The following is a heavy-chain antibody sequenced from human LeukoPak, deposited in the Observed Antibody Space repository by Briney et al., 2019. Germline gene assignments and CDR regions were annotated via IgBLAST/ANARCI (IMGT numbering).Heavy chain of an antibody. D-gene: IGHD1-1*01. CDR3: ARDRYDHMGYYAIDV. Sequence: AAVNVSCEASGDTFTGDYMHWGRQAPGQGLEWMGRVNPNSGGTNYARKFQRRVTTTRDTSISTAYMELSRQRSADTAVYYCARDRYDHMGYYAIDVWAQGTTVTVSS. CDR1: GDTFTGDY. V-gene: IGHV1-2*06. J-gene: IGHJ6*02. CDR2: VNPNSGGT.